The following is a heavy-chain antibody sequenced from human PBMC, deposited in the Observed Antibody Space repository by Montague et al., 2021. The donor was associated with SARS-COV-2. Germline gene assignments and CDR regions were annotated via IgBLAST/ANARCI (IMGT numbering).Heavy chain of an antibody. Sequence: TLSLTCTVSGGSISSGSYYWSWIRQPAGKGLDWIGRIYTGGSTNYNPSLKSRVTISVDTSKNQFSLKLSSVTAADTAVYYCARVVGFDFDYWGQGTLVTVSS. D-gene: IGHD2-21*01. V-gene: IGHV4-61*02. J-gene: IGHJ4*02. CDR3: ARVVGFDFDY. CDR1: GGSISSGSYY. CDR2: IYTGGST.